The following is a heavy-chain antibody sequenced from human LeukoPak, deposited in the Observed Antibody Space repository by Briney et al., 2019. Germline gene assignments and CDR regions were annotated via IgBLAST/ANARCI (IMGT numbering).Heavy chain of an antibody. CDR2: MNEDSTTI. CDR1: GFPFNSFW. V-gene: IGHV3-74*01. CDR3: ARGGVNPVDH. J-gene: IGHJ4*02. D-gene: IGHD1-14*01. Sequence: GGSLRLSCAASGFPFNSFWMHWVRQAPGKGLVWVSDMNEDSTTIRYADSVKGRFTISRDNAKSILYPQMNNLRAEDTAMYFCARGGVNPVDHWGQGTLVTVS.